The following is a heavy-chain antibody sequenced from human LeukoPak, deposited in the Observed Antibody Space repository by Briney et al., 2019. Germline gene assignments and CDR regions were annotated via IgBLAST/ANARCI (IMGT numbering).Heavy chain of an antibody. Sequence: SGTLSLTCDVSGXSVTSTNWWTWVRQPPGKVLEWIGEVHLDGRTNYNPSLKSRLIMSVDLPENHISLRLTSVTAADTAVYYCAREGGFYRPLDYSGQGTLVTVSS. V-gene: IGHV4-4*02. J-gene: IGHJ4*02. D-gene: IGHD3-3*01. CDR1: GXSVTSTNW. CDR3: AREGGFYRPLDY. CDR2: VHLDGRT.